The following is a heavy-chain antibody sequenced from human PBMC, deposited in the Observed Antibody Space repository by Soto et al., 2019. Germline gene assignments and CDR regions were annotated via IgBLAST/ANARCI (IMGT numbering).Heavy chain of an antibody. CDR3: AKGIGDYGMDV. Sequence: QVQLVESGGGVVQPGRSLRLSCAASGFTFSSYGMHWVRQAPGKGLEWVAVISYDGSNKYYADSVKGRFTISRDNSKNTLYLQMNSLRAEVTAVYYCAKGIGDYGMDVWGQGTTVTVSS. J-gene: IGHJ6*02. V-gene: IGHV3-30*18. D-gene: IGHD3-10*01. CDR1: GFTFSSYG. CDR2: ISYDGSNK.